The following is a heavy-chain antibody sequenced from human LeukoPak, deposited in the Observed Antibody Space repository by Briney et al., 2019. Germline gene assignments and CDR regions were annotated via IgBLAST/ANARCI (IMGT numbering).Heavy chain of an antibody. CDR3: ARASGWTPDN. V-gene: IGHV3-7*01. CDR2: IKQDGSEK. Sequence: GGSLRLSCAASGFAFSYYWMNWVRQASGKGLEWVANIKQDGSEKNYVDSVKGRFTISRDNAKNSLYLQMNSLRAEDTAVYYCARASGWTPDNWGQGTLVTVSS. CDR1: GFAFSYYW. J-gene: IGHJ4*02. D-gene: IGHD6-19*01.